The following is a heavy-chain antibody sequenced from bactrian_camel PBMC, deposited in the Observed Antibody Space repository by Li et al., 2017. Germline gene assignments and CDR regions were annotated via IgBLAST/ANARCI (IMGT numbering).Heavy chain of an antibody. V-gene: IGHV3S10*01. D-gene: IGHD8*01. CDR3: ANAWDGAWSGS. J-gene: IGHJ4*01. CDR1: GFAFSSHA. CDR2: IATNNIT. Sequence: VQLVESGGGSVTAGESLRLSCAASGFAFSSHAMSWVRQAPGKRREMVARIATNNITSYGPFVKGRFTISRDNTKNTIYLKMNDLKPEDTALYYCANAWDGAWSGSRGQGTQVTVS.